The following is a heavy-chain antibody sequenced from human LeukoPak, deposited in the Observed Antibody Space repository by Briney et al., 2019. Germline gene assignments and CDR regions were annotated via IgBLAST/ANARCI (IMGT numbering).Heavy chain of an antibody. Sequence: PSETLSLTCTVSGGSIDSYYWSWIRQPPGKGLEWIGYIYHSGSTNYNPSLKSRVTISVDTSKNQFSLKLSPVTAADTAVYYCARLRDGSGPNRYFDYWGQGTLVTVSS. D-gene: IGHD5-24*01. J-gene: IGHJ4*02. CDR2: IYHSGST. CDR3: ARLRDGSGPNRYFDY. V-gene: IGHV4-59*08. CDR1: GGSIDSYY.